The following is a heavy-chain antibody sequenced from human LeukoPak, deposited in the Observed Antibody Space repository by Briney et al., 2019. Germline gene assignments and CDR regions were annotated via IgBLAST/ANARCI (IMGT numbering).Heavy chain of an antibody. CDR2: IYTSGST. CDR1: GGSIGSYY. Sequence: SETLSLTCTVSGGSIGSYYWSWIRQPAGKGLEWIGRIYTSGSTNYNPSLKSRVTMSVDTSKNQFSLKLSSVTAADTAVYYCARDGMWELSAFDIWGQGTMVTVSS. V-gene: IGHV4-4*07. CDR3: ARDGMWELSAFDI. J-gene: IGHJ3*02. D-gene: IGHD1-26*01.